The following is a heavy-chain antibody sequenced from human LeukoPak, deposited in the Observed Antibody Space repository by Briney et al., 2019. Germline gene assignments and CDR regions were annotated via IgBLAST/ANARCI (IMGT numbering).Heavy chain of an antibody. Sequence: AGGSLRLSCAASGFTFSSYWMSWVRQAPGKGLEWVANIKQDASEKYYVDSVKGRFTISRDNAKNSLYLQVNSLRAEDTAVYYCARCSYDILPGYCNYWGQGTLVTVSS. V-gene: IGHV3-7*05. D-gene: IGHD3-9*01. CDR2: IKQDASEK. CDR3: ARCSYDILPGYCNY. CDR1: GFTFSSYW. J-gene: IGHJ4*02.